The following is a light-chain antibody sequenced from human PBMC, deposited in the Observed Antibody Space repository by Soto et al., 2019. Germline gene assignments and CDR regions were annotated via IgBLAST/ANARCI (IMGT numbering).Light chain of an antibody. V-gene: IGKV3-20*01. Sequence: EVVLTQSPGTLSLSPGERATLSCRTSQTVSSSFLAWYQQKPGQAPRLLMFDASNRATDIPATFSGSGSGTEFTLTISSLQSEGFAIYYCQQYDNWPSVTFGGGTKVDIK. CDR1: QTVSSSF. CDR2: DAS. CDR3: QQYDNWPSVT. J-gene: IGKJ4*01.